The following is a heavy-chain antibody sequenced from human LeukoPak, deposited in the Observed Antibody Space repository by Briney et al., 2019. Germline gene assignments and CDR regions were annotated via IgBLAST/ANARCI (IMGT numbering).Heavy chain of an antibody. CDR3: AGYAPSTMYDY. CDR1: GGSISSSSYY. Sequence: PSETLSLTCTVSGGSISSSSYYWGWIRQPPGKGLEWIGSIYNSGGTHYNPSLKSRVTISVDTSKNQFPLKLSSVTAADTAVYYCAGYAPSTMYDYWGQGILVTVSS. D-gene: IGHD2-2*01. CDR2: IYNSGGT. V-gene: IGHV4-39*01. J-gene: IGHJ4*02.